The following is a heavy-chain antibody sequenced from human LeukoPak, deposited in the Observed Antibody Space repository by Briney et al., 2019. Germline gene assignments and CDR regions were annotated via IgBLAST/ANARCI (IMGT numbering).Heavy chain of an antibody. D-gene: IGHD6-13*01. Sequence: GGSLRLSCEASVFTFSRYGMHGVRQAPGKGLEWLAFIRYDGSNKYYADSVKGQFTISRDNSKNTLYLQMNSRRAEDTAVYYCAKESGIAAAGTTTDYWGQGTLVTVSS. CDR3: AKESGIAAAGTTTDY. CDR1: VFTFSRYG. J-gene: IGHJ4*02. CDR2: IRYDGSNK. V-gene: IGHV3-30*02.